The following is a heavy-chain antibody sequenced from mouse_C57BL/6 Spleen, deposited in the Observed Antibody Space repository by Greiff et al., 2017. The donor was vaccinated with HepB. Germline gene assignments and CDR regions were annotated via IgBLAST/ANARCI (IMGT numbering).Heavy chain of an antibody. CDR2: INPSSGYT. V-gene: IGHV1-4*01. CDR3: TRDRANSYALDY. CDR1: GFTFTSYT. D-gene: IGHD4-1*01. J-gene: IGHJ2*02. Sequence: VQLQQSGAELARPGASVKMSCTASGFTFTSYTMHWVKQRPGQGLEWIGYINPSSGYTKYNQKFKDKATLTADKSSTTSYMQLSSLTSEAAADYYSTRDRANSYALDYWGQGTSLTVSS.